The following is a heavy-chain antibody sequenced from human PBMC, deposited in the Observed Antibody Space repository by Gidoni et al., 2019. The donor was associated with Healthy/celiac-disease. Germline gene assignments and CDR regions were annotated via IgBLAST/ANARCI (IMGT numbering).Heavy chain of an antibody. J-gene: IGHJ3*02. Sequence: EVQLVESGGGVVRPGGSLRLSCAASGCTFDEYGMSWVRQAPGKGLEWVCGINWNGGSTGYADSVKCRFTISRDNAKNSLYLQMNSLRAEDTALYYCARERGIAVARDAFDIWGQGTMVTVSS. V-gene: IGHV3-20*04. D-gene: IGHD6-19*01. CDR2: INWNGGST. CDR3: ARERGIAVARDAFDI. CDR1: GCTFDEYG.